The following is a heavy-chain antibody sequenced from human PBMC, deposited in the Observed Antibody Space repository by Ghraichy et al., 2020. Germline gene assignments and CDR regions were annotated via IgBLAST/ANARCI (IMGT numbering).Heavy chain of an antibody. CDR3: ARLYSNYVLGGEGEYYFDY. D-gene: IGHD4-11*01. CDR2: IYPGDSDT. Sequence: GESLNISCKGSGYSFTSYWIGWVRQMPGKGLEWMGIIYPGDSDTRYSPSFQGQVTISADKSISTAYLQWSSLKASDTAMYYCARLYSNYVLGGEGEYYFDYWGQGTLVTVSS. CDR1: GYSFTSYW. V-gene: IGHV5-51*01. J-gene: IGHJ4*02.